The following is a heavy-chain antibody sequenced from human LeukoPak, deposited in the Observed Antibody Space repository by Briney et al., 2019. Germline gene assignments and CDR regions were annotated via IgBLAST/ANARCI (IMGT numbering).Heavy chain of an antibody. CDR3: ARDISGSYHYFDY. CDR1: GGTFSSYA. D-gene: IGHD1-26*01. Sequence: SVKVSCKASGGTFSSYAISWVRQAPGQGLEWMRGIIPIFGTANYAQKFQGRVTITTDESTSTAYMELSSLRSEDTAVYYCARDISGSYHYFDYWGQGTLVTVSS. V-gene: IGHV1-69*05. J-gene: IGHJ4*02. CDR2: IIPIFGTA.